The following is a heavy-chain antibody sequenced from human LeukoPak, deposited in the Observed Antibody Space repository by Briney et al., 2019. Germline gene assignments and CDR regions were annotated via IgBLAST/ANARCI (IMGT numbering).Heavy chain of an antibody. Sequence: PSQTLSLTCTVSGGSISSGSYYWSWIRQPAGKGLEWIGCIYTSGSTNYNPSLKSRVTISVDTSKNQFSLKLSSVTAADTAVYYCAREEDIVVVPAALYYYYMDVRGKGTTVTVSS. CDR3: AREEDIVVVPAALYYYYMDV. D-gene: IGHD2-2*01. V-gene: IGHV4-61*02. CDR2: IYTSGST. J-gene: IGHJ6*03. CDR1: GGSISSGSYY.